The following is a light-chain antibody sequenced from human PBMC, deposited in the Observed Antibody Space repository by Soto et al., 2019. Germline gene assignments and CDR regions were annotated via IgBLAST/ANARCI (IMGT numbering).Light chain of an antibody. CDR2: GAS. V-gene: IGKV3-15*01. J-gene: IGKJ1*01. Sequence: EIVLTQSPGTLSLSPGERATLSCRASQSVSNNYVAWYQQKPGQSPRLLIYGASTRATGIPARFSGSGSGTEFTLTINSLQSEDFAVYYCQQYNNWPRTFGQGTKVDIK. CDR3: QQYNNWPRT. CDR1: QSVSNN.